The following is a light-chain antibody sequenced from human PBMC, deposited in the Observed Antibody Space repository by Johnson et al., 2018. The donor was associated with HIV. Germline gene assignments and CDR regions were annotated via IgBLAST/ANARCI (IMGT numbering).Light chain of an antibody. CDR1: SSNIGNNY. Sequence: QSVLTQPPSVSAAPGQKVTISCSGSSSNIGNNYVSWYQQLPGTAPKLLIYENTKRPSGIPDRFSGSKSGTSATLGITGLQTGDEADDYCGTWDSSLSAAYVFGPGTKVTVL. J-gene: IGLJ1*01. CDR2: ENT. V-gene: IGLV1-51*02. CDR3: GTWDSSLSAAYV.